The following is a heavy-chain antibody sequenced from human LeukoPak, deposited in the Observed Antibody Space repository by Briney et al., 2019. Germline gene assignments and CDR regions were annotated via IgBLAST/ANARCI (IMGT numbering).Heavy chain of an antibody. CDR2: IIPIFGTA. Sequence: ASVKVSCKASGYTFTSYDISWVRQAPGQGLEWMGGIIPIFGTANCAQKFQGRVTITADESTSTAYMELSSLRSEDTAVYYCARGQHSSSWYINGAFDIWGQGTMVTVSS. J-gene: IGHJ3*02. V-gene: IGHV1-69*13. CDR3: ARGQHSSSWYINGAFDI. CDR1: GYTFTSYD. D-gene: IGHD6-13*01.